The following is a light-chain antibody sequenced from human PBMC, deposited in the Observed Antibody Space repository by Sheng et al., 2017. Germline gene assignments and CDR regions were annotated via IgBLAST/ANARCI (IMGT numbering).Light chain of an antibody. CDR1: QSISSH. J-gene: IGKJ3*01. Sequence: DIQMTQSPSSLSASVGDRVTINCRAGQSISSHLNWYQQKPGKAPNLLIYGASTLQSGVPSRFSGSGSGTDFTLTITSLQPEDFATYYCQQSYSSPRTFGPGTKVDIK. V-gene: IGKV1-39*01. CDR2: GAS. CDR3: QQSYSSPRT.